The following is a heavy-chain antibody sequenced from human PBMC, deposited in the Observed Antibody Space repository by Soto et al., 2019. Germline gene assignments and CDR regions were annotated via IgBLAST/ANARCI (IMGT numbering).Heavy chain of an antibody. CDR2: IYYSGST. Sequence: QVQLQESGPGLVKPSQTMSLTCTVSGGSISSGGYYWSWIRQHPGKGLEWIGYIYYSGSTYYNPSLKSRVTISVDTSKNQFSLKLSSVTAADTAVYYCARGVTMVRGVIHTPYFDYWGQGTLVTVSS. CDR1: GGSISSGGYY. CDR3: ARGVTMVRGVIHTPYFDY. V-gene: IGHV4-31*03. J-gene: IGHJ4*02. D-gene: IGHD3-10*01.